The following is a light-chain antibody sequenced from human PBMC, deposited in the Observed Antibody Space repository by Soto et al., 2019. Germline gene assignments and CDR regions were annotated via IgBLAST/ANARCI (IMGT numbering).Light chain of an antibody. V-gene: IGLV2-14*01. CDR1: SSDVGGYNS. CDR2: DVS. J-gene: IGLJ2*01. CDR3: SSYTSSSTYVV. Sequence: QSVLTQPASVSGSPGQSITISCTGTSSDVGGYNSVSWYQQHPGKAPKLMIYDVSNRPSGVSNRFSGSKSGNTASLTISGLQVEDEADYYWSSYTSSSTYVVFGGGTKLTVL.